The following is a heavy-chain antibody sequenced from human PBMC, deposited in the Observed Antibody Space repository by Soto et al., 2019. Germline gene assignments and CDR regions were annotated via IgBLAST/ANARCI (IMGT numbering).Heavy chain of an antibody. CDR3: ADLYCSGGSCYSRDAFDI. Sequence: ASVKVSCKASGGTFSSYAISWVRQAPGQGLEWMGGIIPIFGTANYAQKFQGRVTITADESTSTAYMELGSLRSEDTAVYYCADLYCSGGSCYSRDAFDIWGQGTMVTVSS. V-gene: IGHV1-69*13. CDR1: GGTFSSYA. CDR2: IIPIFGTA. D-gene: IGHD2-15*01. J-gene: IGHJ3*02.